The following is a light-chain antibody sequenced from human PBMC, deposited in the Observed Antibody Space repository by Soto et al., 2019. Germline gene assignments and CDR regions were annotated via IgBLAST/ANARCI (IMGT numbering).Light chain of an antibody. CDR1: SSDVGGYNY. V-gene: IGLV2-14*01. J-gene: IGLJ2*01. CDR2: DVS. Sequence: QSALTQPASVSGSPGQSITISCTGTSSDVGGYNYVSWHQQHPGKAPKVMSYDVSNRPSGVSNRFSGSKSGNTASLTISGLQAEDEDDYYCSSYTSSSTLVFGGGTQLTVL. CDR3: SSYTSSSTLV.